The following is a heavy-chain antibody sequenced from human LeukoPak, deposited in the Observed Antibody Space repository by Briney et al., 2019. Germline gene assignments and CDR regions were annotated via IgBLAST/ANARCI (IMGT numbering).Heavy chain of an antibody. J-gene: IGHJ4*02. D-gene: IGHD3-22*01. V-gene: IGHV3-53*01. CDR3: ARGLMGGYPYFEN. CDR1: GFTVDTKY. Sequence: GGSLRLSCAASGFTVDTKYMTWVRQAPGKGLEWVSVIYSGGRTHYADSVKGRFTISRDNSKNTLYLQMNSLRAEDTAFYYCARGLMGGYPYFENWGQGTLVTVSS. CDR2: IYSGGRT.